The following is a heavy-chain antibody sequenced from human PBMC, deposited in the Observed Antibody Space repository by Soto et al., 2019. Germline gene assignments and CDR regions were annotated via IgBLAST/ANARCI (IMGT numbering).Heavy chain of an antibody. CDR2: IWYDGSNK. D-gene: IGHD6-13*01. CDR1: GFTFSSYG. Sequence: QVQLVESGGGVVQPGRSLRLSCAASGFTFSSYGMHWVRQAPGKGLEWVAVIWYDGSNKYYADSVKGRFTISRDNSRNTLYLQMNSLRAEDTAVYYCASQKGDSSSRYHYFDYWGQGTLVTVSS. V-gene: IGHV3-33*08. J-gene: IGHJ4*02. CDR3: ASQKGDSSSRYHYFDY.